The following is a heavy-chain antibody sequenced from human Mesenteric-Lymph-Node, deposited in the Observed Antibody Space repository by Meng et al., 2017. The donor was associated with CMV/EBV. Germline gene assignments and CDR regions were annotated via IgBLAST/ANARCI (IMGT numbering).Heavy chain of an antibody. V-gene: IGHV1-69*04. Sequence: GTVNSYAVSWLRRAPRQGHEWMGRINPLIGKTHFAQRFQGRVTITADKSKTTTYLELSSLRSEDTAVYYCARSGLYYYASATNWFDPWGQGTLVTVSS. CDR3: ARSGLYYYASATNWFDP. CDR2: INPLIGKT. CDR1: GTVNSYA. D-gene: IGHD3-10*01. J-gene: IGHJ5*02.